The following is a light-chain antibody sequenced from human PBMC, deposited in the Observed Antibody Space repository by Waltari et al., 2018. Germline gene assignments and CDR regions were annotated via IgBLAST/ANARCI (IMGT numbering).Light chain of an antibody. CDR1: NSNIGSNS. Sequence: QSVLTQPPSASGNPGQTVTISRSGGNSNIGSNSVDWYQQFPGTAPKPLIYGRNRRPAGVPGRFSGSKSGTSASLAISGLRSEDEADYYCATWDESLNGVVIGGGTKLSVL. CDR2: GRN. V-gene: IGLV1-47*01. CDR3: ATWDESLNGVV. J-gene: IGLJ3*02.